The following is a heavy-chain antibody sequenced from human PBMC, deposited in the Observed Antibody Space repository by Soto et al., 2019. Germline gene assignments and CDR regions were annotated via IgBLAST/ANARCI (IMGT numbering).Heavy chain of an antibody. V-gene: IGHV4-59*01. CDR1: GGSMSSYY. J-gene: IGHJ4*02. CDR2: IYYSGST. CDR3: ARARDSSGYENFDY. D-gene: IGHD3-22*01. Sequence: QVQLQESGPGLVKPSETLSLTCTVSGGSMSSYYWSWIRQPPGKGLEWIGYIYYSGSTNYNPSLKSRVTISVDTSKNQFSLKLSSVTAADTAVYYCARARDSSGYENFDYWGQGTLVTVSS.